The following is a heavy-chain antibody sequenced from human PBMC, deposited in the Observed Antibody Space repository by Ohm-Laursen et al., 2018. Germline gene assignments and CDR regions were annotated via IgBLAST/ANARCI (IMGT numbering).Heavy chain of an antibody. CDR2: IYDSGRT. CDR1: GGSITRHSWNY. J-gene: IGHJ3*02. V-gene: IGHV4-59*08. Sequence: SETLSLICTVSGGSITRHSWNYWSWIRQPPGKGLEWIGYIYDSGRTNYNPSLKSRVSTSVDTSKNQDSLKLTSVTAADTAVYYCARHLGDAFDIWGQGTMVIVSS. CDR3: ARHLGDAFDI.